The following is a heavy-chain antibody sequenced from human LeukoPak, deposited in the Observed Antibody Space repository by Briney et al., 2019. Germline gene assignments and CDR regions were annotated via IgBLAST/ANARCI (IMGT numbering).Heavy chain of an antibody. D-gene: IGHD3-10*01. V-gene: IGHV3-33*01. Sequence: SGGSLRLSCAASGFTFSSYGMHWVRRAPGKGLEWGAVIWYDGSNKYYADSVKGRFTISRDNSKHTLYLQMNSLRAEDTAVYYCARDQVDGSGNYGMDVRRKGTKVTDSS. CDR3: ARDQVDGSGNYGMDV. CDR1: GFTFSSYG. CDR2: IWYDGSNK. J-gene: IGHJ6*01.